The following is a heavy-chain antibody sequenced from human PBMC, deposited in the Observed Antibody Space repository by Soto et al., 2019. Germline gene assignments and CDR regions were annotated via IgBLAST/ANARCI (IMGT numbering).Heavy chain of an antibody. D-gene: IGHD6-13*01. J-gene: IGHJ4*02. CDR3: ARDNGHSSSWFPYYFDY. V-gene: IGHV3-21*01. Sequence: PGGSLRLSCAASGFTFSSYSMNWVRQAPGKGLEWVSSISSSSSYIYYADSVKGRFTISRDNAKNSLYLQMNSLRAEDTAVYYCARDNGHSSSWFPYYFDYWGQGTLVTVSS. CDR2: ISSSSSYI. CDR1: GFTFSSYS.